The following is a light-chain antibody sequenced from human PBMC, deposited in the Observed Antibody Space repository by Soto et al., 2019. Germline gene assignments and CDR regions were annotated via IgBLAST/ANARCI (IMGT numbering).Light chain of an antibody. CDR3: QQYNNWPRT. CDR1: QSVSSN. CDR2: GAS. J-gene: IGKJ1*01. Sequence: EIVMTQSPATLSVSPGERATLSCSASQSVSSNLAWYQQKPGQAPRLLIYGASTRATGIPARFSGSGSGTEFTLTISSLQSEDFAVYYCQQYNNWPRTFGPGTKVELK. V-gene: IGKV3-15*01.